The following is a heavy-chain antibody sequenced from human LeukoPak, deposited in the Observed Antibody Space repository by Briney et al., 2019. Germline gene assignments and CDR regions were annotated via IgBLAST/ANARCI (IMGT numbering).Heavy chain of an antibody. D-gene: IGHD2/OR15-2a*01. Sequence: ASVKVSCKASGGGFTFTSHSITWVRQALGQGLEWLAGFIPIYGSPSYAQKFQGRVTMTSDESTRTVYMELSSLRSEDTAIYYCAGFFYDNGPDAFDLWGQGTMVTVSS. J-gene: IGHJ3*01. V-gene: IGHV1-69*13. CDR2: FIPIYGSP. CDR3: AGFFYDNGPDAFDL. CDR1: GGGFTFTSHS.